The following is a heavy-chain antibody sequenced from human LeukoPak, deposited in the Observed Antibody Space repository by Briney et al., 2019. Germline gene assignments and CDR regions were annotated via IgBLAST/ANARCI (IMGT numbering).Heavy chain of an antibody. J-gene: IGHJ5*02. V-gene: IGHV3-21*04. Sequence: PGGSLRLSCAASGFTFSSYSMNWVRQAPGKGLEWVSSISSSSSYIYYADSVKGRFTISRDNAKNSLYLQMNSLRTEDTALYYCAKDTAMVYRWFDPWGQGTLVTVSS. D-gene: IGHD5-18*01. CDR2: ISSSSSYI. CDR3: AKDTAMVYRWFDP. CDR1: GFTFSSYS.